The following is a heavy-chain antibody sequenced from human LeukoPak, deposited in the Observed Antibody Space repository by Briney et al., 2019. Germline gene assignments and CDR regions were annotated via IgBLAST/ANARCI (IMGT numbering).Heavy chain of an antibody. D-gene: IGHD6-13*01. J-gene: IGHJ6*03. Sequence: ASVKVSCKASGYTFSGYGITWVRQAPGQGLEWMGWISVYNGNTNYAQKVQGRVTMTTDTSTSTAYMEMRSLRSDDTAVYYCARVLSSSHPDGYYYYYMDVWGTGTTVTVSS. CDR2: ISVYNGNT. CDR1: GYTFSGYG. CDR3: ARVLSSSHPDGYYYYYMDV. V-gene: IGHV1-18*01.